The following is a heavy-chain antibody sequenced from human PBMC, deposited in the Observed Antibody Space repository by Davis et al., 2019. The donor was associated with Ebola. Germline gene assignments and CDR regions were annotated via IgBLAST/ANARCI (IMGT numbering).Heavy chain of an antibody. CDR3: ARAEVYDYIWGSYRDYGMDV. CDR1: GYTFTSYG. D-gene: IGHD3-16*02. CDR2: ISAYNGNT. J-gene: IGHJ6*02. V-gene: IGHV1-18*01. Sequence: ASVKVSCKASGYTFTSYGISWVRQAPGQGLEWMGWISAYNGNTNYAQKFQGRVTITADKSTSTAYMELSSLRSEDTAVYYCARAEVYDYIWGSYRDYGMDVWGQGTTVTVSS.